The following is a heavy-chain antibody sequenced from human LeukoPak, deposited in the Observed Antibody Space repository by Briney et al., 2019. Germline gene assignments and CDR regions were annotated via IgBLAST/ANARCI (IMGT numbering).Heavy chain of an antibody. J-gene: IGHJ4*02. D-gene: IGHD1/OR15-1a*01. CDR2: ISGSGGSI. CDR3: ARATNWNIYYFDN. Sequence: PGGSLRLSCAASGFTFSSYGMHWVRQAPGKGLEWVSGISGSGGSIHYAESVKGRFTISRDNAKNTLYMQMDSLRAEDTAAYFCARATNWNIYYFDNWGQGTLVTVSS. CDR1: GFTFSSYG. V-gene: IGHV3-23*01.